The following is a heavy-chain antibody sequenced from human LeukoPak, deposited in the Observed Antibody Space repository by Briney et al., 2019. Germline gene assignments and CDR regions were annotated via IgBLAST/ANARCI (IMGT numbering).Heavy chain of an antibody. CDR1: GYTFTGYY. CDR3: ARDPITMVPHWFDP. J-gene: IGHJ5*02. V-gene: IGHV1-2*02. Sequence: GASVKVSCKASGYTFTGYYMHWVRQAPGQGLEWMGWINPNSGGTNYAQKFQGRVTMTGDTSISTAYMELSRLRSDDTAVYYCARDPITMVPHWFDPWGQGTLVTVSS. CDR2: INPNSGGT. D-gene: IGHD3-10*01.